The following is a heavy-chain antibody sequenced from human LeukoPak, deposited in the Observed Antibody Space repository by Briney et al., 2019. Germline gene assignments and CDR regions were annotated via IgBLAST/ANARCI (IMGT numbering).Heavy chain of an antibody. Sequence: SETLSLTCTVSSGSISSSTYYWGWIRQPPGKGLEWIGDISYNGRTNCTPSLKSRVTISVDTSKNQFSLKLRFVTASETAVYYCARQDIVATIDYWGQGTLITVSS. CDR1: SGSISSSTYY. V-gene: IGHV4-39*01. CDR2: ISYNGRT. D-gene: IGHD5-12*01. CDR3: ARQDIVATIDY. J-gene: IGHJ4*02.